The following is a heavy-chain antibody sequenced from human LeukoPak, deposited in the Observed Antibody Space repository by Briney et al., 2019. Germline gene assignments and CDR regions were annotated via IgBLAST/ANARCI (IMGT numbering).Heavy chain of an antibody. CDR1: GGSISSSNW. D-gene: IGHD3-10*01. CDR2: IYHLGAT. Sequence: SETLSLTCTVSGGSISSSNWWGWVRQPPGKGLECIGEIYHLGATNYNPSLKSRVTISVDTSKNQFSLKLSSVTAADTAVYYCARGLAMVRGVSHNNWFDPWGQGTLVTVSS. CDR3: ARGLAMVRGVSHNNWFDP. V-gene: IGHV4-4*02. J-gene: IGHJ5*02.